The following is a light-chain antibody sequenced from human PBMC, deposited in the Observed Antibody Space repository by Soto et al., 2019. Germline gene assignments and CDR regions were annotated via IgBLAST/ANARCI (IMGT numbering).Light chain of an antibody. CDR3: HQYGISPPRT. Sequence: EIVLTQSTGTLSLSPGERSTLSCISSQSVSSNYLAWYQHKPGQAPRLLIYGASSRATGIPDRFSGSGSGTDFTLTIGRLEPEDFAVYYCHQYGISPPRTFGQRTKVYIK. J-gene: IGKJ1*01. CDR2: GAS. CDR1: QSVSSNY. V-gene: IGKV3-20*01.